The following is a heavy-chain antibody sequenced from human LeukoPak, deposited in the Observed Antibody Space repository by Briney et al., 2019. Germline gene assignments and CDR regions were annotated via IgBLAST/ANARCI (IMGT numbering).Heavy chain of an antibody. D-gene: IGHD2-15*01. CDR1: GFTFSSYS. CDR2: IGGRGDGI. J-gene: IGHJ4*02. V-gene: IGHV3-48*01. Sequence: GGSLRLSCVASGFTFSSYSMNWVRQAPGKGLEWISYIGGRGDGISYADSVKGRFTISRDNAKNSLFLQMNRLRGEDTAIYFCAREIPGRIAADCWGQGTLVTVSS. CDR3: AREIPGRIAADC.